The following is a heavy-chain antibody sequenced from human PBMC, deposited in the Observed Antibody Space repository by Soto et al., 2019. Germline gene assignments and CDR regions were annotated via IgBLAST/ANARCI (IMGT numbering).Heavy chain of an antibody. J-gene: IGHJ1*01. CDR1: GETFRRDV. D-gene: IGHD6-6*01. CDR2: ITPMSGTT. V-gene: IGHV1-69*06. Sequence: QVQLVQSGAEVKKSGSSVKVSCKAPGETFRRDVISWVRQAPGQGLEWLGGITPMSGTTDYAQKFQGRVTISADKSTGTAYFELSSLTFDDTGVYDGARGVSMAGRPGFFHHWGQGSLVTVSS. CDR3: ARGVSMAGRPGFFHH.